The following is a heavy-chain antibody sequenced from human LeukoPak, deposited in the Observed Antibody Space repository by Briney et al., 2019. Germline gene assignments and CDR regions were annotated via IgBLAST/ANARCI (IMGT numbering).Heavy chain of an antibody. Sequence: GGSLRLSCAASGFTFSSYAMSWVRQAPGKGLEWVSAISGSGGSTYYADSVKGRFTISRDNSKNTLYLQMNSLRAEDTAVYYCAKDYWFGGLDRPLFPFFDYWGQGTLVTVSS. J-gene: IGHJ4*02. CDR1: GFTFSSYA. CDR3: AKDYWFGGLDRPLFPFFDY. CDR2: ISGSGGST. V-gene: IGHV3-23*01. D-gene: IGHD3-10*01.